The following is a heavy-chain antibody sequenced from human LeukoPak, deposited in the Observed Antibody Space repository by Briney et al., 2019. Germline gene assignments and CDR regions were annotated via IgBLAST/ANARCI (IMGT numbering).Heavy chain of an antibody. J-gene: IGHJ4*02. CDR1: GYSISTGYY. V-gene: IGHV4-38-2*02. Sequence: SETLSLTCTVSGYSISTGYYWGWIRQPPGKGLEWIGSIYHSGNTYYNPSLKSRVTISVATSKNQFSLNLSSVTAADTAVYYCARDSGIATTSPWGQGTLVTVSS. CDR3: ARDSGIATTSP. D-gene: IGHD6-13*01. CDR2: IYHSGNT.